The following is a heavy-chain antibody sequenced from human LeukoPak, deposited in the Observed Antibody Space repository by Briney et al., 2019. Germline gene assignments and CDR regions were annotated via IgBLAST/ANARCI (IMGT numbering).Heavy chain of an antibody. Sequence: PGGSLRLSCAASGFTFSSYSMNWVRQAPGKGLEWVSSISSSSSYIYYADSVKGRFTISRDNAKNSLYLQMNSLRAEDTAVYYCASTKGRVTGANAYWGQATLVTASA. J-gene: IGHJ4*02. CDR2: ISSSSSYI. V-gene: IGHV3-21*01. CDR3: ASTKGRVTGANAY. D-gene: IGHD4/OR15-4a*01. CDR1: GFTFSSYS.